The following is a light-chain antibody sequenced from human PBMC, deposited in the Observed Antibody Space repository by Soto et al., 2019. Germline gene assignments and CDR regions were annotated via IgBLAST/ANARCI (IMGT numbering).Light chain of an antibody. CDR3: QRYNSYS. V-gene: IGKV1-16*01. CDR2: HAS. CDR1: QGFTNY. Sequence: DFQMTLSASSLSSSVGDTVTLTCRASQGFTNYLAWYQQKPGTAPKVLIYHASNLQSGVPSRFSGSGSGTEFTLTISSLQPDDFATYYCQRYNSYSFGQGTKVDI. J-gene: IGKJ1*01.